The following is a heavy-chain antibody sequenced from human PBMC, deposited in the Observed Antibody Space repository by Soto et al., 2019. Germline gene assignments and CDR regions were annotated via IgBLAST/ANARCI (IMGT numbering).Heavy chain of an antibody. CDR1: GYIFTAYS. J-gene: IGHJ1*01. CDR3: XXXXXXXGGTCYSEYFHH. V-gene: IGHV1-46*01. Sequence: QVQLVQSGAEVKKPGASVKVSCKTSGYIFTAYSMHWVRQAPGQGLEWMGVVNPSGGSAHYAQSFEGRVTLTRDTSTSTFYMELSSLRSEDTAVYYXXXXXXXXGGTCYSEYFHHWGQGTLV. CDR2: VNPSGGSA. D-gene: IGHD2-15*01.